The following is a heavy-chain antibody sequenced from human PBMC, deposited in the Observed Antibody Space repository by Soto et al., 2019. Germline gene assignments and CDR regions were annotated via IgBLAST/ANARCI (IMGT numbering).Heavy chain of an antibody. V-gene: IGHV6-1*01. CDR3: ARGREVAAAGTNYYYYGMYV. D-gene: IGHD6-13*01. CDR1: GDSVSSNSAA. J-gene: IGHJ6*02. Sequence: SQTLSLTCAISGDSVSSNSAAWNWIRQSPSRGLEWLGRTYYRSKWYNDYAVSVKSRITINPDTSKNQFSLQLNSVTPEDTAVYYCARGREVAAAGTNYYYYGMYVWGQGTTVTVS. CDR2: TYYRSKWYN.